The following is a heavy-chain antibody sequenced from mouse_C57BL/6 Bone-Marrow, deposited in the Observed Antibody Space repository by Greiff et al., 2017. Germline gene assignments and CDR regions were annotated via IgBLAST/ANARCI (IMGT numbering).Heavy chain of an antibody. CDR1: GFTFTDYY. V-gene: IGHV7-4*01. J-gene: IGHJ2*01. Sequence: EVQGVESGGGLVQPGASLRLSCAASGFTFTDYYMSWVRQPPGKAPEWLALIRNKANGYTTEYTASVQGRFTISSDNSQNILYLQMNTLRAEDSATYYCVKARGWLPLDDWGKGTTLTVSS. D-gene: IGHD2-3*01. CDR2: IRNKANGYTT. CDR3: VKARGWLPLDD.